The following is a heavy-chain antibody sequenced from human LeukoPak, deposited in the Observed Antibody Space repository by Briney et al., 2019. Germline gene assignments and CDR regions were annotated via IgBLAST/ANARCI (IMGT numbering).Heavy chain of an antibody. CDR1: GFTFSSYG. Sequence: GGSLRLSCAASGFTFSSYGMHWVRQAPGKGLEWVAVIWYDGSNKYYADSVKGRFTISRDNSKNTLYLQMNSLRAEDTAVYYCARGGCSGGSCVNYYYYYGMDAWGQGTTVTVSS. V-gene: IGHV3-33*01. CDR2: IWYDGSNK. D-gene: IGHD2-15*01. J-gene: IGHJ6*02. CDR3: ARGGCSGGSCVNYYYYYGMDA.